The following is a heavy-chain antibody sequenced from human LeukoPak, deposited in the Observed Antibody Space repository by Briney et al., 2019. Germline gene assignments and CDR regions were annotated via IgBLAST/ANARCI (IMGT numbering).Heavy chain of an antibody. J-gene: IGHJ5*02. Sequence: GGSLRLSCAASGFTFSSYSMNWVRQAPGKGLERVSDISTSSRTIYYADSVKGRFTISRDNAKNSLYLQMNSLRAEDTAVYYCASERIGGTMIVPNWFDPWGQGTLVTVSS. CDR3: ASERIGGTMIVPNWFDP. V-gene: IGHV3-48*01. D-gene: IGHD3-22*01. CDR2: ISTSSRTI. CDR1: GFTFSSYS.